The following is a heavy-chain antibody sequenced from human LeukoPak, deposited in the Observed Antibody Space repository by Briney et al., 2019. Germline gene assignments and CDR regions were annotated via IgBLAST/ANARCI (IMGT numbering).Heavy chain of an antibody. CDR2: IRYDGITK. J-gene: IGHJ6*03. V-gene: IGHV3-30*02. CDR3: AKGAEEGVVITSVYYYYMDV. D-gene: IGHD3-22*01. Sequence: PGGSLRLSCTASGFTFSNHGMHWVRQAPGKGLEWVAFIRYDGITKYYADSVKGRFTISRDNSKNTLYLQMNSLRPEDTAVYYCAKGAEEGVVITSVYYYYMDVWGKGTTVTISS. CDR1: GFTFSNHG.